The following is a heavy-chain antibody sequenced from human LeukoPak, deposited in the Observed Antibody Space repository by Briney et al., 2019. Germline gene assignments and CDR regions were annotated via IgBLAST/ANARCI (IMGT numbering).Heavy chain of an antibody. J-gene: IGHJ4*02. Sequence: GGSLRLSCAASGFTFSSYWMSWIRQAPGKGLEWVSYISSSGSTIYYADSVKGRFTISRDNAKNSLYLQMNSLRAEDTAVYYCARSDYDSGSYYSVRVLDYWGQGTLVTVSS. V-gene: IGHV3-11*01. CDR1: GFTFSSYW. CDR2: ISSSGSTI. CDR3: ARSDYDSGSYYSVRVLDY. D-gene: IGHD1-26*01.